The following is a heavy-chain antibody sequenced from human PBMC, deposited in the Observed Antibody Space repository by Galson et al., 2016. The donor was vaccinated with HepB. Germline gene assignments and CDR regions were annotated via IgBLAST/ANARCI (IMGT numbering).Heavy chain of an antibody. D-gene: IGHD3-3*01. V-gene: IGHV3-30*18. CDR2: ISYDGSKK. Sequence: SLRLSCAASGFTFSSYGMYWVRQAPGKGLEWVAAISYDGSKKYYADSGKGRFTISRDNSKNTLYLQMSSLRAEDTALYYCAKDEFLEGDYYYYGMDVWGQGTTVTVSS. CDR3: AKDEFLEGDYYYYGMDV. CDR1: GFTFSSYG. J-gene: IGHJ6*02.